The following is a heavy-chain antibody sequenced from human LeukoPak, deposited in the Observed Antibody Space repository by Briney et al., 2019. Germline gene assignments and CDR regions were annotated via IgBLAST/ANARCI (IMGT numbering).Heavy chain of an antibody. V-gene: IGHV1-8*01. CDR1: GYTFTSYD. CDR2: MNPKSGNT. CDR3: ARGMERFLEWLPLFYYYYGMDV. Sequence: ASVKVSCKASGYTFTSYDINWVRQATGQGLEWMGCMNPKSGNTGYAQKFQGRVTMTRNTSISTAYMELSSLRSEDTAVYYCARGMERFLEWLPLFYYYYGMDVWGQGTTVTVSS. D-gene: IGHD3-3*01. J-gene: IGHJ6*02.